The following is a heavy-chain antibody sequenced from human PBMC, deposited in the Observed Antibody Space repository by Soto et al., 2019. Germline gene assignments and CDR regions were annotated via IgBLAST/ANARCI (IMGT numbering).Heavy chain of an antibody. D-gene: IGHD3-22*01. CDR3: ARNYYDSSGGFDY. J-gene: IGHJ4*02. CDR2: IYSGGST. Sequence: GGSLRLSCAASGFTVSSNYMSWVRQAPGKGLEWVSVIYSGGSTYYADSVKGRFTISRDNSKNTLYLQMNSLRAEDTAVYYCARNYYDSSGGFDYWGQGTLVTVSS. V-gene: IGHV3-53*01. CDR1: GFTVSSNY.